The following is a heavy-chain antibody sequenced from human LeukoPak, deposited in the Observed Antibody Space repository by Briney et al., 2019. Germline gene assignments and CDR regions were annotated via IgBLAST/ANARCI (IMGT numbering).Heavy chain of an antibody. V-gene: IGHV1-69*13. CDR3: ARSPNYYDSSGPLDFDY. CDR2: IIPIFGTA. D-gene: IGHD3-22*01. J-gene: IGHJ4*02. Sequence: SVKVSCKASGGTFSSYAISWVRQAPGQGLEWMGGIIPIFGTANYAQKFQGRVTITADESTSTAYMELSSLRSEDTAVYYCARSPNYYDSSGPLDFDYWGQGTLVTVSS. CDR1: GGTFSSYA.